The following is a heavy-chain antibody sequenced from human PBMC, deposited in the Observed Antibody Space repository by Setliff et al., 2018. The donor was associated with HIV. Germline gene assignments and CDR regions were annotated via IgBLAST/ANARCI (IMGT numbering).Heavy chain of an antibody. D-gene: IGHD5-18*01. V-gene: IGHV4-61*01. CDR2: IYYSGST. CDR1: GGSVSSGSYY. CDR3: ARERSGYSYGYGYYYYYMDV. J-gene: IGHJ6*03. Sequence: KPSETLSLTCTVSGGSVSSGSYYWSWIRQPPGKGLEWIGYIYYSGSTNYNPSLKGRVTISVDTSKNQFSLKLSSVTAADTAVYYCARERSGYSYGYGYYYYYMDVWGKGTTVTVSS.